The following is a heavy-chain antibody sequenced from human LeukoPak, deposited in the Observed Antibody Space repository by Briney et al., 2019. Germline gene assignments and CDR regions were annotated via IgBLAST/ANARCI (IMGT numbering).Heavy chain of an antibody. J-gene: IGHJ4*02. CDR2: IYPSGST. CDR1: GASIISGSYY. V-gene: IGHV4-61*02. CDR3: ARSTGSSGWRYFDY. D-gene: IGHD6-19*01. Sequence: PSQTLSLTCTVYGASIISGSYYWSWIRQPAGKGLEWIGRIYPSGSTNYNPSLKSRVTISVDTYKNQFSLKLNSVTAADTAVYYCARSTGSSGWRYFDYWGQGTLVTVSS.